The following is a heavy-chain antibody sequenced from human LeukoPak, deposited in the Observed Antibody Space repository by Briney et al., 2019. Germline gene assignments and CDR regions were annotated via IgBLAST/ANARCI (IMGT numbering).Heavy chain of an antibody. CDR1: GFTFSSYW. J-gene: IGHJ4*02. CDR3: TRGGGSWHFVADS. CDR2: VKGDGSIR. Sequence: GGSLRLSCAASGFTFSSYWMHWVRQAPGKGLVLVSRVKGDGSIRNHADSVKGRFTISRDNAKKTLYLQMYSLRAEGTAVYYRTRGGGSWHFVADSWGQGTLVTVSS. V-gene: IGHV3-74*01. D-gene: IGHD2-21*01.